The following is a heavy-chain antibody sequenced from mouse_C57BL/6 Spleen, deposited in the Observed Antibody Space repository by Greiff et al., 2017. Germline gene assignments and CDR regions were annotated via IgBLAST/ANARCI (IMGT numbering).Heavy chain of an antibody. CDR3: ARSDYGRPVAY. D-gene: IGHD1-1*01. CDR2: IDPSDSYT. J-gene: IGHJ3*01. Sequence: QVQLQQPGAELVMPGASVKLSCKASGYTFTSYWMHWVKQRPGQGLEWIGEIDPSDSYTNYNQKFKGKSTLTVDKSSSTAYMQLSSLKSEDSAVYYCARSDYGRPVAYWGQGTLVTVSA. V-gene: IGHV1-69*01. CDR1: GYTFTSYW.